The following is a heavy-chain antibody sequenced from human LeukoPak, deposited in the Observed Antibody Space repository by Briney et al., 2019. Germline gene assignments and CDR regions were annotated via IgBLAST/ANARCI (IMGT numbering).Heavy chain of an antibody. CDR1: GFTFSSYE. D-gene: IGHD6-19*01. CDR3: ARESMAVAGAPFDY. V-gene: IGHV3-48*03. Sequence: GGSLRLSCAASGFTFSSYEMNWVRQAPGKGLEWVSYISSGSTIYDADSVKGRLTISRDNAKNSLYLQMNSLRAEDTAVYYCARESMAVAGAPFDYWGQGTLVTVSS. CDR2: ISSGSTI. J-gene: IGHJ4*02.